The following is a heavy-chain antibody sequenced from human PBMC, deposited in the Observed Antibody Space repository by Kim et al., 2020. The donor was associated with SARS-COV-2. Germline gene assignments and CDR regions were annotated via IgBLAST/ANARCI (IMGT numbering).Heavy chain of an antibody. Sequence: SETLSLTCTVSGGSISSSSYYWGWIRQPPGEGLEWIGSIYYSGSTYYNPSLKSRVTISADTSKSQFSLKLSSVTAADTAVYYCARLSFGSSGYYYGGFDYWGQGTLVTVSS. CDR3: ARLSFGSSGYYYGGFDY. D-gene: IGHD3-22*01. V-gene: IGHV4-39*01. CDR2: IYYSGST. CDR1: GGSISSSSYY. J-gene: IGHJ4*02.